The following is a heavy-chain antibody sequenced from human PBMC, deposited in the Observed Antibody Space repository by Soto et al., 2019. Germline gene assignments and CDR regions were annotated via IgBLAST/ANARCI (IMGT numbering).Heavy chain of an antibody. CDR2: IYYSGST. V-gene: IGHV4-30-4*01. CDR3: ARETDYRYCSGGRCYGNDY. CDR1: GGSISSGDYY. Sequence: PSETLSLTCTVSGGSISSGDYYWSWIRQPPGKGLEWIGYIYYSGSTYYNPSLKSRVTISVDTSKNQFSLKLSSVTAADTAVYYCARETDYRYCSGGRCYGNDYWGQGTLVTVSS. J-gene: IGHJ4*02. D-gene: IGHD2-15*01.